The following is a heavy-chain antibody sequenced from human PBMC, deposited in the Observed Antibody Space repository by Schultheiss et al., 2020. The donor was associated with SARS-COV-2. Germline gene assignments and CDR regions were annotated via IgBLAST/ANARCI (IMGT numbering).Heavy chain of an antibody. J-gene: IGHJ5*02. CDR2: IRPGGDEK. D-gene: IGHD5-18*01. V-gene: IGHV3-7*01. CDR3: AKGMDTAMVFDP. CDR1: GFTFSSYS. Sequence: GGSLRLSCAASGFTFSSYSMNWVRQAPGKGLEWVANIRPGGDEKYYVDSVKGRFTISRDNAKNSLYLQMNSLRVEDTAVYYCAKGMDTAMVFDPWGQGTLVTVSS.